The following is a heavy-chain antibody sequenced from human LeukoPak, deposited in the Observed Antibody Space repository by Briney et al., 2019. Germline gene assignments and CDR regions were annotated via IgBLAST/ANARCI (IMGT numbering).Heavy chain of an antibody. CDR3: ASEAFCAGGSCNVQRVAS. J-gene: IGHJ4*02. D-gene: IGHD2-8*02. V-gene: IGHV1-2*02. Sequence: ASVKVSCTASGYTFTAYYIHWVRQAPGQGLEWMGWIDTNTGATKYAQKFQGRVTITRDTSTGTAYMELGSLISGDTALYYCASEAFCAGGSCNVQRVASWGPGTLVTVSS. CDR1: GYTFTAYY. CDR2: IDTNTGAT.